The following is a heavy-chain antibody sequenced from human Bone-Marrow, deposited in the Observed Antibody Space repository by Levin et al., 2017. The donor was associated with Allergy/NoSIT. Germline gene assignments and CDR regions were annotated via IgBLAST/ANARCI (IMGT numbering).Heavy chain of an antibody. J-gene: IGHJ5*02. CDR2: ISYDGSNK. Sequence: GGSLRLSCAASGFTFSSYGMHWVRQAPGKGLEWVAVISYDGSNKYYADSVKGRFTISRDNSKNTLYLQMNSLRAEDTAVYYCAKNVKGEVWFGEFSEAWGQGTLVTVSS. CDR1: GFTFSSYG. D-gene: IGHD3-10*01. V-gene: IGHV3-30*18. CDR3: AKNVKGEVWFGEFSEA.